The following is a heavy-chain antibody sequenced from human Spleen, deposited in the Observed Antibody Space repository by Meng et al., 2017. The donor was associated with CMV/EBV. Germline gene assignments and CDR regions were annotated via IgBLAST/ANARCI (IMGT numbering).Heavy chain of an antibody. J-gene: IGHJ6*02. V-gene: IGHV1-2*02. CDR3: ARVSGANPGYGMDV. CDR1: GYTFTAYY. D-gene: IGHD4/OR15-4a*01. CDR2: INPDSGGT. Sequence: ASVKVSCKASGYTFTAYYIHWVRQAPGQGLEWMGWINPDSGGTTYAQTFQGRVTMTRDRSISTAYMELSRLRSDDTAVYYCARVSGANPGYGMDVWGQGTTVTVSS.